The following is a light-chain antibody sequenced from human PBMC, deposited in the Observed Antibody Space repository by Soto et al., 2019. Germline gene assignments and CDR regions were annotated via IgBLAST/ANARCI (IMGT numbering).Light chain of an antibody. J-gene: IGKJ4*01. V-gene: IGKV1-17*01. CDR3: QQVKTYPRT. CDR2: EES. Sequence: IQMTQSPSSLSASVEGRVIITCRASQSISNHLNWYQQKPGKPPKLLIYEESTLHSGVPPRFSGRKSGTQFTLTIDSLQPEDFATYYCQQVKTYPRTFGGGTKVDI. CDR1: QSISNH.